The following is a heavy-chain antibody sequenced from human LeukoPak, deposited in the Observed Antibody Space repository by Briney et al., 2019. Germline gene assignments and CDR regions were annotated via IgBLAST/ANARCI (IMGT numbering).Heavy chain of an antibody. Sequence: PSETLPLTCTVSGGSISSYYWSWIRQPPGKGLEWIGYIYYSGSTNYNPSLKSRVTISVDTSKNQFSLKLSSVTAADTAVYYCAARCLYCRDLNALNYWGQGTLVTVSS. CDR2: IYYSGST. CDR1: GGSISSYY. J-gene: IGHJ4*02. D-gene: IGHD2-15*01. V-gene: IGHV4-59*01. CDR3: AARCLYCRDLNALNY.